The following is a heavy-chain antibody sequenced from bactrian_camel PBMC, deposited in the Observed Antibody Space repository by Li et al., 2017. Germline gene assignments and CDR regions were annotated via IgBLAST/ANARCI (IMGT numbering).Heavy chain of an antibody. V-gene: IGHV3S57*01. J-gene: IGHJ4*01. D-gene: IGHD7*01. CDR1: GRTYSNYC. Sequence: HVQLVESGGGSVQAGGSLRLSCAASGRTYSNYCMGWFRQAPGKEREGVARIDRDGSTTYADSVKGRFTISKDNAKNTLYLQMNTLKPEDSAMYYCAAPRLKQRCGNWGAYNHWGQGTQVTVS. CDR2: IDRDGST. CDR3: AAPRLKQRCGNWGAYNH.